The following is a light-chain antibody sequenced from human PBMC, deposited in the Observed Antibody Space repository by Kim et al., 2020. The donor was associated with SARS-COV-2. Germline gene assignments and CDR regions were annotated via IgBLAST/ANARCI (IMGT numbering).Light chain of an antibody. J-gene: IGKJ1*01. CDR3: QQCQGAPWT. CDR1: QGISNY. V-gene: IGKV1-27*01. Sequence: AAVGDRVTITCRASQGISNYLAWYQQKPGKVPKLLIYAASALESGVPSRFSGSGSGTDFTLTITSLQPEDVAVYYCQQCQGAPWTFGRGTKVDIK. CDR2: AAS.